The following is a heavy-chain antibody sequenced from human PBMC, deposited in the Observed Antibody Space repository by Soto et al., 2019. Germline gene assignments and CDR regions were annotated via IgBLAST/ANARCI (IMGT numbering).Heavy chain of an antibody. V-gene: IGHV3-33*01. CDR1: GFTFRSYG. Sequence: QMQLVESGGGVIQPGRSLRLSCAASGFTFRSYGIHWVRQAPGKGLEWVALIWFDGSKKYYVDSVKGRFAVSRDNSKNTLYLQMSSLRVEDTAVYDCARDRLVPYGYGMDVWGQGTTVTVSS. D-gene: IGHD2-2*01. J-gene: IGHJ6*02. CDR2: IWFDGSKK. CDR3: ARDRLVPYGYGMDV.